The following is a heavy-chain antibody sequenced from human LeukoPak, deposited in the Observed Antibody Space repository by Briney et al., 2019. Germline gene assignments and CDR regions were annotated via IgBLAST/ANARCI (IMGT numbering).Heavy chain of an antibody. CDR2: ISAYNGNT. CDR3: ARDSPSNIVATIFDY. D-gene: IGHD5-12*01. V-gene: IGHV1-18*04. Sequence: EASVKVSCKASGYTFTSYGISWVRQAPGQGLEWMGWISAYNGNTNYAQKLQGRVNMTTDTSTSTAYMELRSLRSDDTAVYYCARDSPSNIVATIFDYWGQGTLVTVSS. J-gene: IGHJ4*02. CDR1: GYTFTSYG.